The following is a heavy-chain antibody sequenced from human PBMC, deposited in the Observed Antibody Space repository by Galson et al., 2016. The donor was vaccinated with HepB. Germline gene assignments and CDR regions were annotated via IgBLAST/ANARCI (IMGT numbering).Heavy chain of an antibody. CDR1: GFPINEPT. CDR3: VRAVKDGYNQLKY. V-gene: IGHV3-43*01. CDR2: ITWDGVNI. D-gene: IGHD5-24*01. J-gene: IGHJ4*02. Sequence: SLRLSCAASGFPINEPTIHWVRHPPARGLEWVSLITWDGVNILYADSVKGHFTISRDNNKDSVYLQMNSLRSEDTALYYCVRAVKDGYNQLKYWGQGTLVTVSS.